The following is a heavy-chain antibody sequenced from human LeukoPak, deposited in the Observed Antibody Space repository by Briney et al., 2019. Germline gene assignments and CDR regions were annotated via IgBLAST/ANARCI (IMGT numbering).Heavy chain of an antibody. V-gene: IGHV1-69*05. J-gene: IGHJ6*03. CDR2: IIPIFGTA. CDR3: ARTLTPGSYYYYMDV. Sequence: SVMVSCKASGGTFSSYAISWVRQAPGQGLEWMGGIIPIFGTANYAQKFQGRVTITTDESTSTAYMELSSLRSEDTAVYYCARTLTPGSYYYYMDVWGKGTTVTVSS. D-gene: IGHD3-10*01. CDR1: GGTFSSYA.